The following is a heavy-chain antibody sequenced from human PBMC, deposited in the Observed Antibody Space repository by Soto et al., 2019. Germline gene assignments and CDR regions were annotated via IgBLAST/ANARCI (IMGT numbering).Heavy chain of an antibody. D-gene: IGHD6-19*01. Sequence: SVKGRFTISRDNAKNSLYLQMNSLRVEDTAVYYCARSGIAVAGSASHWFDPWGQGTLVTVSS. CDR3: ARSGIAVAGSASHWFDP. J-gene: IGHJ5*02. V-gene: IGHV3-21*01.